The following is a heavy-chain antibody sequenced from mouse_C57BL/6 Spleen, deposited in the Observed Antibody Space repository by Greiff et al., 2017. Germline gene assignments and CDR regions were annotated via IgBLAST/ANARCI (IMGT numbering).Heavy chain of an antibody. CDR2: IDPETGGT. V-gene: IGHV1-15*01. CDR3: TRRIL. Sequence: QVQLKESGAELVRPGASVTLSCKASGYTFTDYEMHWVKQTPVHGLEWIGAIDPETGGTAYNQKFKGKAILTADKSSSTAYMELRSLTSEDSAVYYCTRRILWGQGTTLTVSS. CDR1: GYTFTDYE. J-gene: IGHJ2*01.